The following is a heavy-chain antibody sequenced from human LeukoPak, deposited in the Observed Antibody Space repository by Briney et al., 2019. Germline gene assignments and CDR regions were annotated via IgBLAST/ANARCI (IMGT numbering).Heavy chain of an antibody. D-gene: IGHD2-21*01. Sequence: SVRVSCKASGGTFSSYAISWVRQAPGQGLEWMGRIIPILGIANYAQKFQGRVTITADKSTSTAYMELSSLRSEDTAVYYCAREHSRIVVVIANTALDYWGQGTLVTVSS. J-gene: IGHJ4*02. CDR1: GGTFSSYA. V-gene: IGHV1-69*04. CDR3: AREHSRIVVVIANTALDY. CDR2: IIPILGIA.